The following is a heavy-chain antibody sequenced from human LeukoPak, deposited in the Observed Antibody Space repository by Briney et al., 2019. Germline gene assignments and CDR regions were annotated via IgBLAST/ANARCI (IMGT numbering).Heavy chain of an antibody. D-gene: IGHD6-13*01. CDR2: ISILIIYI. V-gene: IGHV3-21*06. J-gene: IGHJ6*03. Sequence: GGSLRLSCAASGFTFSIYSVTWVRQAPGKGLERAPSISILIIYIYYADSVRGRFTISRDNAQYLAYLQMNSLRAGDTAVYYCARLDRADYSTSPVPYYNYYMNAWDKGTTVIVSS. CDR1: GFTFSIYS. CDR3: ARLDRADYSTSPVPYYNYYMNA.